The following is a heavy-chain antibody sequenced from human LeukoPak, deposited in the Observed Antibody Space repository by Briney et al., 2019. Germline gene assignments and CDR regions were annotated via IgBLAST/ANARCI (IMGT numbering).Heavy chain of an antibody. CDR1: GGSVYTSDYY. Sequence: ASETLSLTCTVPGGSVYTSDYYWGWVRQPPGKWPEWIGDIFYTGKTNYHPSLKSRVSISIDTSKNQFSLKLTSVTAADTAVYYCARVFDSWGQGTLVTVSS. CDR2: IFYTGKT. V-gene: IGHV4-39*07. J-gene: IGHJ4*02. CDR3: ARVFDS.